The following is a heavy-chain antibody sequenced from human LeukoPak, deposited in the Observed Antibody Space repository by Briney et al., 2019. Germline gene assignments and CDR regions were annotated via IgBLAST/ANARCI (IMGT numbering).Heavy chain of an antibody. CDR3: AAYYDYVWGSYRFGY. V-gene: IGHV3-7*03. Sequence: GGSLRLSCAASGFTFSSYWMSWVRQAPGKGLEWVANIKQDGSEKYYVDSVKGRFTISRDNAKNSLYLQMNSLRAEDTAVYYCAAYYDYVWGSYRFGYWGQGTLVTVSS. D-gene: IGHD3-16*02. CDR1: GFTFSSYW. J-gene: IGHJ4*02. CDR2: IKQDGSEK.